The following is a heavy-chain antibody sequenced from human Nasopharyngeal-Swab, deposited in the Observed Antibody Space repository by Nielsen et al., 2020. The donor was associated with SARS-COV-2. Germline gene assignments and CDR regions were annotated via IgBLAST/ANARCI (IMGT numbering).Heavy chain of an antibody. D-gene: IGHD6-13*01. CDR2: LSGSGGST. V-gene: IGHV3-23*01. J-gene: IGHJ6*02. CDR3: AKDFVGQQTYYYYGMDV. Sequence: GGSARLSGAGSGFTFSSHAMSWVRQAPGKGLERVSALSGSGGSTYYADSVKGRFTISRDNSKNTLYLQMNSLRAEDTAVYYCAKDFVGQQTYYYYGMDVWGQGTAVTVSS. CDR1: GFTFSSHA.